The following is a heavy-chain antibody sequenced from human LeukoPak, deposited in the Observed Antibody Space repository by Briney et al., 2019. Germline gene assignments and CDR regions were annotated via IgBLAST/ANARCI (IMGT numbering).Heavy chain of an antibody. CDR2: VCAYNGNT. V-gene: IGHV1-18*01. Sequence: ASVKVSCKASGYTLTGYGISWVRPAPGQGGNWMGWVCAYNGNTNYAQKLQGRVTMTTDTSTSTAYMELRSLRSDDTAVYYCAREGHYYDRSAYRRYWYFDLWGRGTLVTVPS. D-gene: IGHD3-22*01. CDR1: GYTLTGYG. J-gene: IGHJ2*01. CDR3: AREGHYYDRSAYRRYWYFDL.